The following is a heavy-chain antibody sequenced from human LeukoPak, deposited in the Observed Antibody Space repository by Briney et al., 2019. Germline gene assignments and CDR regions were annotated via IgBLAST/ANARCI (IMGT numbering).Heavy chain of an antibody. CDR3: ARVVAVAGRAFDI. Sequence: KPGGSLRLSCAASGFTFSSCSMNWVRQAPGKGLEWVSSISSSSSYIYYADSVKGRFTISRDNAKNSLYLQMNSLRAEDTAVYYCARVVAVAGRAFDIWGQGTMVTVSS. J-gene: IGHJ3*02. V-gene: IGHV3-21*01. CDR1: GFTFSSCS. D-gene: IGHD6-19*01. CDR2: ISSSSSYI.